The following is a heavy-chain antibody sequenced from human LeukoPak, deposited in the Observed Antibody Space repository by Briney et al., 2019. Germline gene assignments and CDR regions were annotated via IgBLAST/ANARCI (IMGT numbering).Heavy chain of an antibody. CDR1: GFTFSSYE. CDR2: ISSSGSTI. V-gene: IGHV3-48*03. CDR3: ARKLVHYFDY. Sequence: PGGSLRLSCAASGFTFSSYEMICVRQAPGKGLEWLSYISSSGSTIYYADSVKGRFTISRDNAKNSLYLQMSSLRAEDTAVYFCARKLVHYFDYWGQGTLVTVSS. D-gene: IGHD6-6*01. J-gene: IGHJ4*02.